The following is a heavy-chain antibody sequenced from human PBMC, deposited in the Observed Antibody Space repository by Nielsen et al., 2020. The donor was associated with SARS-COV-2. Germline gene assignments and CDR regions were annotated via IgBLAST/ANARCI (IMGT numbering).Heavy chain of an antibody. V-gene: IGHV3-33*01. Sequence: SCKVSGYTLTELSMHWVRQAPGKGLEWVAVIWYDGSNKYYADSVKGRFTISRDNSKNTLYLQMNSLRAEDTAVYYCAREDLVGATSAFDIWGQGTMVTVSS. CDR1: GYTLTELS. D-gene: IGHD1-26*01. CDR2: IWYDGSNK. CDR3: AREDLVGATSAFDI. J-gene: IGHJ3*02.